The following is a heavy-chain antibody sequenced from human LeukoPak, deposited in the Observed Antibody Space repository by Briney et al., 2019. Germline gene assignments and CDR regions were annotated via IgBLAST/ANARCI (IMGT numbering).Heavy chain of an antibody. J-gene: IGHJ4*02. CDR3: AKDMDIGYSSGWLIDY. Sequence: GRSLRLSCAASGFTFDDYAMLWVRQAPGKGLEWVSGISWNSGSIGYADSVKGRFTISRDNAKNSLYLQMNSLRAEDTALYYCAKDMDIGYSSGWLIDYWGQGTLVTVSS. CDR1: GFTFDDYA. D-gene: IGHD6-19*01. V-gene: IGHV3-9*01. CDR2: ISWNSGSI.